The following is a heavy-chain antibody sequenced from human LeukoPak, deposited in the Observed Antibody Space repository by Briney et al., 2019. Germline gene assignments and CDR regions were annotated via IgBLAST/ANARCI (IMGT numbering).Heavy chain of an antibody. Sequence: SETLSLTCTVSGGSFISHYWSWLRQPPGKGLEWIGYIHYSGSTNYNPSLKSRVTISVDTSKNQFSLKVSSVTAADTAVYYCARGVVVPTSLDNWGQGALVTVSS. CDR1: GGSFISHY. CDR2: IHYSGST. J-gene: IGHJ4*02. D-gene: IGHD2-2*01. V-gene: IGHV4-59*11. CDR3: ARGVVVPTSLDN.